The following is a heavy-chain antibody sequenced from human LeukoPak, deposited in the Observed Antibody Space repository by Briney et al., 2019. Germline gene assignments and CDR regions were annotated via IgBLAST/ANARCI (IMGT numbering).Heavy chain of an antibody. CDR2: ISGSGDST. V-gene: IGHV3-23*01. Sequence: GGSLRLSCAASGFTFSSYAMSWVRQAPGKGLEWVSAISGSGDSTHYGDSVKGRFTISRDNSKNTLYLQMNSLRAEDTGVYYCAKDQYSAEGASDYWGQGTLVTVSS. D-gene: IGHD5-12*01. J-gene: IGHJ4*02. CDR1: GFTFSSYA. CDR3: AKDQYSAEGASDY.